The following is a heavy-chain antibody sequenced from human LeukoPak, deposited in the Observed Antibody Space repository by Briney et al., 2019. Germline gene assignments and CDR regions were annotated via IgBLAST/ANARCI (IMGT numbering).Heavy chain of an antibody. V-gene: IGHV1-69*06. CDR2: IIPIFGTA. CDR1: GGTFSSYA. J-gene: IGHJ4*02. D-gene: IGHD2-2*02. Sequence: GASVKVSCKASGGTFSSYAISWVRQAPGQGLEWMGGIIPIFGTANYAQEFQGRVTITADKSTSTAYMELSSLRSEDTAVYYCARRRPGGLLYYDYWGQGTLVTVSS. CDR3: ARRRPGGLLYYDY.